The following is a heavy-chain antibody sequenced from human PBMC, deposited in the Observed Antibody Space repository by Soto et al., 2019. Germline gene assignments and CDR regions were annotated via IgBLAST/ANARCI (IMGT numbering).Heavy chain of an antibody. J-gene: IGHJ4*02. D-gene: IGHD3-16*01. CDR3: ARVGGSYYFDH. CDR2: LWSYWSTGTNE. CDR1: GFTFSSYG. Sequence: QVQLVESGGGVVQPGRSLRLSCAASGFTFSSYGMHWVRQAPGRGLGWVAVLWSYWSTGTNEYYADSVKGRFTISRDNSKNMLYLQMNSLRGEDTAVYYCARVGGSYYFDHWGQGTLVTVSS. V-gene: IGHV3-33*01.